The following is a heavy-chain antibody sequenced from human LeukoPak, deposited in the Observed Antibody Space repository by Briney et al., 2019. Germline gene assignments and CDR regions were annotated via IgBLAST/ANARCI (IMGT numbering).Heavy chain of an antibody. CDR3: ARGNSSSLPPLYYYYYMDV. CDR1: GGTFSSYA. Sequence: SVKVSCKASGGTFSSYAISWVRQAPGQGLEWMGGIIPIFGTANYAQKFQGRVTITADESTSTAYMELSSLRSEDTAVYYCARGNSSSLPPLYYYYYMDVWGKGTTVTVSS. J-gene: IGHJ6*03. CDR2: IIPIFGTA. D-gene: IGHD6-13*01. V-gene: IGHV1-69*13.